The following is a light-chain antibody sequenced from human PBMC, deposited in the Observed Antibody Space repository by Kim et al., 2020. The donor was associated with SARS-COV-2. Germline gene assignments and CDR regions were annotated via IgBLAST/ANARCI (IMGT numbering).Light chain of an antibody. J-gene: IGLJ2*01. CDR1: NIGSKS. CDR2: YDS. CDR3: QVWDSSSDNVE. Sequence: SYELTQPTSVSVATGKTARINCGGNNIGSKSAHWYQQRPGQAPVLVIYYDSDRPSGIPERFPGSNSGNTATLTISRVEAGDEADYYGQVWDSSSDNVEFGGGTQLTVL. V-gene: IGLV3-21*04.